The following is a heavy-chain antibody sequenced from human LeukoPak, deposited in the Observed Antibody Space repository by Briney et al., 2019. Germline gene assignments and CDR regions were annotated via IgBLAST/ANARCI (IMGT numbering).Heavy chain of an antibody. Sequence: GESLKISCKGSGYNFTDYWLGWVRQMPGKGLEWMGIIYPGDSDTRYSPSFQGQITISVDKSLNTAYLQWTSLKASDSAMYYCARRLYYYESSGYFLGWFDPWGQGTLVTVSS. J-gene: IGHJ5*02. V-gene: IGHV5-51*01. CDR1: GYNFTDYW. CDR2: IYPGDSDT. D-gene: IGHD3-22*01. CDR3: ARRLYYYESSGYFLGWFDP.